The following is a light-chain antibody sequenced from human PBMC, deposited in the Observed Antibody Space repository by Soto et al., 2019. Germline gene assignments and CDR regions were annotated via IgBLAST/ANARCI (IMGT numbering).Light chain of an antibody. V-gene: IGLV2-11*01. CDR1: SSDVGGYNY. Sequence: QAVVTQPRSVSGSPGQSVTISCTGTSSDVGGYNYVSWYQHHPGKAPKLMIYDVIKRPSGVPDRFSGSKSGNTASLTISGLQAEDEADYYCCSYADSNTVVFGGGTKVTVL. J-gene: IGLJ2*01. CDR2: DVI. CDR3: CSYADSNTVV.